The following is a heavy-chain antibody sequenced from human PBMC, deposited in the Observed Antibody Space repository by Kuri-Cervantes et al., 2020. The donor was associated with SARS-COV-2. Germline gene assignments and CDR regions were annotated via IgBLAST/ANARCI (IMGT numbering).Heavy chain of an antibody. J-gene: IGHJ4*02. CDR1: GFLFSASA. V-gene: IGHV3-53*05. CDR3: VAPRYYDILTGYQFDY. CDR2: IYSGGST. Sequence: GGSLRLSCEVSGFLFSASAIHWVRQASGKGLEWVSVIYSGGSTYYADSVKGRFTIPRDNSKNTLYLQMNSLRAEDTAVYYCVAPRYYDILTGYQFDYWGQGTLVTVSS. D-gene: IGHD3-9*01.